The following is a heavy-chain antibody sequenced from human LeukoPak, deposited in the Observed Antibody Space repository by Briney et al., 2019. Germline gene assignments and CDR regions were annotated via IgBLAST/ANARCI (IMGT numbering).Heavy chain of an antibody. D-gene: IGHD5-18*01. CDR1: GYTFTSYG. CDR2: ISAYNGNT. Sequence: GASVKVSCKASGYTFTSYGISWVRQAPGQGLEWTGWISAYNGNTNYAQKLQGRVTMTTDTSTSTAYMELRSLRSDDTAVYYCARLLDAAMVSGWFDPWGQGTLVTVSS. V-gene: IGHV1-18*01. J-gene: IGHJ5*02. CDR3: ARLLDAAMVSGWFDP.